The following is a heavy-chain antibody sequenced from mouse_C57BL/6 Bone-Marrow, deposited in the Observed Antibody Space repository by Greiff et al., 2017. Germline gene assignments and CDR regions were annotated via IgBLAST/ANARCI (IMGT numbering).Heavy chain of an antibody. CDR3: AREYYYGSSWYFDV. CDR2: INYDGSST. D-gene: IGHD1-1*01. CDR1: GFTFSDYY. V-gene: IGHV5-16*01. J-gene: IGHJ1*03. Sequence: EVKLEESEGGLVQPGSSMKLSCTASGFTFSDYYMAWVRQVPEKGLEWVANINYDGSSTYYLDSLKSRFIISRDNAKNILYLQMRSLKSEDTATYYCAREYYYGSSWYFDVWGTGTTVTVSS.